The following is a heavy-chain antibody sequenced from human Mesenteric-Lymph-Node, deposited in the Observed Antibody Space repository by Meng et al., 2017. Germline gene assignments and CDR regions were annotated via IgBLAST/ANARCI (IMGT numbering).Heavy chain of an antibody. CDR2: IHSSGNT. Sequence: QLQLQESGPGLVKSSETLSLTCTVSGGPISSNSYYWAWIRQPPGTGPEWIGSIHSSGNTYYNPSLEIRVTISVDTSKNQFSLKLRSVTAADTAVYYCARLIDSSSYLGWFDPWGQGTLVTVSS. D-gene: IGHD6-6*01. V-gene: IGHV4-39*01. CDR1: GGPISSNSYY. CDR3: ARLIDSSSYLGWFDP. J-gene: IGHJ5*02.